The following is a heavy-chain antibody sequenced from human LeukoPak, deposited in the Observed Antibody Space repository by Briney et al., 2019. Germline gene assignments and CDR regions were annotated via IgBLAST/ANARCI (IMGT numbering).Heavy chain of an antibody. D-gene: IGHD1-26*01. CDR1: GFSFSTYA. CDR2: ISTTSSYI. CDR3: ARGGIITSYAFEI. Sequence: GGSLRLSCAASGFSFSTYAISWVRQAPGKGLEWVSCISTTSSYIFYADSVRGRFTISRDNAKNSLYLQMDSLRVEDTAVYYCARGGIITSYAFEIWGQGTMVTVSS. V-gene: IGHV3-21*01. J-gene: IGHJ3*02.